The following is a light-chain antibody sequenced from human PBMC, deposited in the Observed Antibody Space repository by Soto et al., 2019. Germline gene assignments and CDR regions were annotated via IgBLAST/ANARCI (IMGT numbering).Light chain of an antibody. Sequence: DIQMTQSPSSLSASVGDRVTITCRASRGITNYLAWYQQQPGKVPKLLMYAASTLQSGVPSRFSGSGSGTDFTLTISSLQPEDVATYYCQRYNSVPPVTFGPGTKVNL. V-gene: IGKV1-27*01. J-gene: IGKJ3*01. CDR2: AAS. CDR3: QRYNSVPPVT. CDR1: RGITNY.